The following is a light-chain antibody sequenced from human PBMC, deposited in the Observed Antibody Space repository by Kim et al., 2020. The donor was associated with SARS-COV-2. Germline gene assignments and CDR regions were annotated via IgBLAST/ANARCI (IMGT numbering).Light chain of an antibody. CDR3: ATWDSGLSAVV. V-gene: IGLV1-51*01. Sequence: QSVLTQPLSVSAAPGQKVSISCSGSSSDIGDNYVSWYQQLPGAVPKLLIYDNYKRPSGIPDRFSGSKSGTSATLGITGLQTGDEGDYYCATWDSGLSAVVFGGGTQLTVL. CDR1: SSDIGDNY. J-gene: IGLJ3*02. CDR2: DNY.